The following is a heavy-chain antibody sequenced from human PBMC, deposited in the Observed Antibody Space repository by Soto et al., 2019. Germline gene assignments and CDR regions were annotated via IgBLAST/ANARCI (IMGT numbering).Heavy chain of an antibody. CDR3: ARIKGGAAGNFDY. CDR2: IYHSGST. J-gene: IGHJ4*02. Sequence: WTWIRHHPGKGLEWIGYIYHSGSTFYNPSLKSRVTMSVDTSKNQFSLKLRSVTAADTAVYYCARIKGGAAGNFDYWGQGTLVTVSS. V-gene: IGHV4-31*02. D-gene: IGHD6-13*01.